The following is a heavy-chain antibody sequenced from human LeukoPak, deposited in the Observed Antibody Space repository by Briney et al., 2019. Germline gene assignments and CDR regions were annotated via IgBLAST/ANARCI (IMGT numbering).Heavy chain of an antibody. CDR1: GFTFSSYS. CDR3: ARDVVATITQDAFDI. Sequence: PGGSLRLSXAASGFTFSSYSMNWVRQAPGKGLEWVSSISSSSSYIYYADSVKGRFTISRDNAKNSLYLQMNSLRAEDTAVYYCARDVVATITQDAFDIWGQGTMVTVSS. CDR2: ISSSSSYI. V-gene: IGHV3-21*01. D-gene: IGHD5-12*01. J-gene: IGHJ3*02.